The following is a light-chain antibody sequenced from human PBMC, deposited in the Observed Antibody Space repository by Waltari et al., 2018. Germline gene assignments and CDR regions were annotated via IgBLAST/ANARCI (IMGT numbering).Light chain of an antibody. CDR2: TDS. Sequence: SYELTQPPSVSVSPGQTARITCSGDAVSKQFGYWYQQKSGRAPALMIYTDSGRPSGIPERFSGSSSGTTVTLTISAVQPEDEADYYCQSAHSNGSDVVFGGGTKLTVL. J-gene: IGLJ2*01. CDR3: QSAHSNGSDVV. V-gene: IGLV3-25*03. CDR1: AVSKQF.